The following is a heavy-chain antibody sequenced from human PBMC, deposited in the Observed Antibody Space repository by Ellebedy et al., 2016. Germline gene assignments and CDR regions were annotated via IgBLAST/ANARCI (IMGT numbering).Heavy chain of an antibody. CDR2: IIPILGIA. CDR1: GGTFSSYA. V-gene: IGHV1-69*04. J-gene: IGHJ4*02. Sequence: ASVKVSCKASGGTFSSYAISWVRQAPGQGLEWMGRIIPILGIANYAQKFQGRVTITADKSTTTAYMELSSLRSEDAAVYYCARDERGDGSVIVIVHFNYWGQGTLVTVSS. CDR3: ARDERGDGSVIVIVHFNY. D-gene: IGHD2/OR15-2a*01.